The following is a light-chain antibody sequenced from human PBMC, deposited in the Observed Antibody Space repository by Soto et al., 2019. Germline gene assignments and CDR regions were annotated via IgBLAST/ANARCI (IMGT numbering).Light chain of an antibody. J-gene: IGKJ1*01. CDR3: QQYNNWPPWT. V-gene: IGKV3-15*01. CDR2: GPS. Sequence: EIVMTQSPATLSVSPGERATLPSRAVQSVSSNLACYQQKLGQVPSPLIYGPSTRATGIPARLSGSGSGTEITLTISGLQSEDFAVYYCQQYNNWPPWTFGQGTKVDIK. CDR1: QSVSSN.